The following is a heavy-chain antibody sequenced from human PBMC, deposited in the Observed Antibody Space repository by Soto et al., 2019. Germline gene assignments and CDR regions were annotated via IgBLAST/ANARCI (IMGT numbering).Heavy chain of an antibody. Sequence: PSETLSLTCTVSGGSISSYYWSWIRQPPGKGLEWIGYIYYSGSTNYNPSLKSRVTISVDTSKNQFSLKLSSVTAADTAVYYCARATEYYDFWSGYYRVGWFDPWGQGTLVTVSS. V-gene: IGHV4-59*01. CDR1: GGSISSYY. CDR2: IYYSGST. J-gene: IGHJ5*02. CDR3: ARATEYYDFWSGYYRVGWFDP. D-gene: IGHD3-3*01.